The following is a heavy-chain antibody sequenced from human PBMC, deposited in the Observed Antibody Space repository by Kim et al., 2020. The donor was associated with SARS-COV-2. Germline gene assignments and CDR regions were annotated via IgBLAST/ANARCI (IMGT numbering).Heavy chain of an antibody. D-gene: IGHD3-9*01. V-gene: IGHV3-7*04. CDR3: ARSYYDILTGFLDV. J-gene: IGHJ6*02. Sequence: VDSGKGRFTISRDNAKNSLYLQMNSLRAEDTAVYYCARSYYDILTGFLDVWGQGTTVTVSS.